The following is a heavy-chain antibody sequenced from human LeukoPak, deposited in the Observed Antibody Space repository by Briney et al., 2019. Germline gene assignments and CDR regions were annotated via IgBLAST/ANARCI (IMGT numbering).Heavy chain of an antibody. D-gene: IGHD3-22*01. Sequence: GGSLRLSCAASGFTFSSNYMSWVRQAPGKGLEWVSVIYSGGSTYYADSVKGRFTISRDNSKNTLYLQMNSLRAEDTAVYYCARHYYDSSGYSSGAFDIWGQVTMVTVSS. CDR2: IYSGGST. V-gene: IGHV3-53*01. CDR1: GFTFSSNY. CDR3: ARHYYDSSGYSSGAFDI. J-gene: IGHJ3*02.